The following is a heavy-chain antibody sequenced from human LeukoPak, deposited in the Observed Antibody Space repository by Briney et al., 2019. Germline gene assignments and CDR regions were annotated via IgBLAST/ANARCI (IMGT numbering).Heavy chain of an antibody. Sequence: GASVKVSCKASGYTFTSYGISWVRQAPGQGLEWMGWISAYNGNTNYAQKLQGRVTMTTDTSTSTAYVELRSLRSDDTAVYYCARDRREYIAAAGPPDFDYWGQGTLVTVSS. J-gene: IGHJ4*02. CDR2: ISAYNGNT. V-gene: IGHV1-18*01. CDR3: ARDRREYIAAAGPPDFDY. CDR1: GYTFTSYG. D-gene: IGHD6-13*01.